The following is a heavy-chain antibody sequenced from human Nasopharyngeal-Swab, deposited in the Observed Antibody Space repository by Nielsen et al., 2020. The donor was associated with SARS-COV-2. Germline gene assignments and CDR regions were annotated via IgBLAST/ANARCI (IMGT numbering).Heavy chain of an antibody. D-gene: IGHD2-15*01. V-gene: IGHV3-7*01. CDR3: ARGARGFLLWHFDL. Sequence: GESLKISCAASGFTFSSYWMSWVRQAPGKGLEWVANIKQDGSEKYYVDSVKGRFTISRDNAKNSLYLQMNSLRAEDTAVYYCARGARGFLLWHFDLWGRGTLVTVSS. CDR1: GFTFSSYW. J-gene: IGHJ2*01. CDR2: IKQDGSEK.